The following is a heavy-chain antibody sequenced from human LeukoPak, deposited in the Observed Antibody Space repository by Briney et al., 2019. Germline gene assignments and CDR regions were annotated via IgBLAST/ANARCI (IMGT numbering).Heavy chain of an antibody. CDR2: ISWNSGSI. CDR1: GFTFDDYA. V-gene: IGHV3-9*01. D-gene: IGHD3-22*01. CDR3: AKEDYYDSSGYYPFDY. J-gene: IGHJ4*02. Sequence: GRSLRLSCAASGFTFDDYAMHWVRQAPGKGLEWVSGISWNSGSIGYADSVKGRFTISRDNAKNSLYLQMNSLRAEDTALYYCAKEDYYDSSGYYPFDYWGQGTLVTVSS.